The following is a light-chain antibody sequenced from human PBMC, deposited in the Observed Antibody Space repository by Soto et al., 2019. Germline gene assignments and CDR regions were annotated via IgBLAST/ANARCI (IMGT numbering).Light chain of an antibody. CDR1: QTVNTY. V-gene: IGKV1-39*01. J-gene: IGKJ1*01. Sequence: IQMTQSPSSLSASICDIVTITFLASQTVNTYLHWYQQKPGKAPKLLIYAASNLQSGVPSRFSGSGSGTNFTLSLNSLQPEDFATYYCQQGYSNPWTFGQGTKVDIK. CDR2: AAS. CDR3: QQGYSNPWT.